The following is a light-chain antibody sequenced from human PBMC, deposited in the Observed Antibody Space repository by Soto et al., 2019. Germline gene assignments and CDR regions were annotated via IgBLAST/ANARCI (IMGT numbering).Light chain of an antibody. CDR2: STD. CDR3: SAWDDSLSGPV. CDR1: TSNIGTNY. Sequence: QSVLTQPPSASGTPGQRVTISCSGSTSNIGTNYIYWYQQLPGTAPKLVVYSTDRRPSEVPGRFSGSKSGTSAFLAITGLRSEDEANYYCSAWDDSLSGPVFGGGTKLTV. V-gene: IGLV1-47*02. J-gene: IGLJ2*01.